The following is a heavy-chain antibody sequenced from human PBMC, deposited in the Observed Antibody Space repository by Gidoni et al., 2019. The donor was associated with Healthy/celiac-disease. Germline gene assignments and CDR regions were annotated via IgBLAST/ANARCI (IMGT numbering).Heavy chain of an antibody. CDR2: IYYSGST. D-gene: IGHD2-21*02. CDR1: GGSVSSGSYY. Sequence: QVQLQESGPGLVKPSETLSLTCTVSGGSVSSGSYYWSWIRQPPGKGLEWIGYIYYSGSTNYNPSLKSRVTISVDTSKNQFSLKLSSVTAADTAVYYCARVWYCGGDCYDDYWGQGTLVTVSS. CDR3: ARVWYCGGDCYDDY. J-gene: IGHJ4*02. V-gene: IGHV4-61*01.